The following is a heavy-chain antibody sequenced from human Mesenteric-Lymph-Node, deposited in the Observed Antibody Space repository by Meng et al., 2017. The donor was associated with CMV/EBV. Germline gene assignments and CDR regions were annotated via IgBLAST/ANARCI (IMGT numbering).Heavy chain of an antibody. CDR1: GFTFSSYS. CDR3: ARTITMEGMDV. CDR2: ISSGSSSK. J-gene: IGHJ6*02. V-gene: IGHV3-21*05. D-gene: IGHD3-10*01. Sequence: GESLKISCATSGFTFSSYSMNWVRQAPGKGLDWVSYISSGSSSKHYADSVKGRFTISRDNAKNSLYLQMDSLRAEDTAVYYCARTITMEGMDVWGQGTTVTVSS.